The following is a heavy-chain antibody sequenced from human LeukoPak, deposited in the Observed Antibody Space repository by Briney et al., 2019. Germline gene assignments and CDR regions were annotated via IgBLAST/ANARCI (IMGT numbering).Heavy chain of an antibody. CDR3: TRSDDYGASGDY. CDR2: ISYDGNK. J-gene: IGHJ4*02. D-gene: IGHD4-17*01. Sequence: GGSLRLSCAVSGFTFRSYDMSWVRQAPGKGLEWVAVISYDGNKYYADSVKGRFTISRDNSKNTLYLQMNSLRAEDTAVYYCTRSDDYGASGDYWGQGTLVTVSS. CDR1: GFTFRSYD. V-gene: IGHV3-30*03.